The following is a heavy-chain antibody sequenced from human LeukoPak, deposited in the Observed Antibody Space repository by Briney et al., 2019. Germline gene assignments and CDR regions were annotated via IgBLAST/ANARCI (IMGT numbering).Heavy chain of an antibody. CDR3: STWAFYHSLDV. J-gene: IGHJ6*02. Sequence: PGGSLTLSCAASGFAFHAFDMQWVRHAPGKGLEWVSFINRDGGKTYYADSVRGRFTIARDNSKNSLYLQMNSLRTEDTAFYYCSTWAFYHSLDVWGQGTTVTVSS. V-gene: IGHV3-43*02. CDR1: GFAFHAFD. CDR2: INRDGGKT. D-gene: IGHD5/OR15-5a*01.